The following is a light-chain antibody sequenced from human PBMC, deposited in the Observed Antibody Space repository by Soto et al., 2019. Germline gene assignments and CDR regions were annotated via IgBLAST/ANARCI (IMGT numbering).Light chain of an antibody. J-gene: IGKJ1*01. Sequence: EIVLTQSPGILSLSPGERATLSCRASQNIARSYLAWYHQKPGQAPRLLISAASTRATGIPDRFSGSGSGTDFTLTISRLEPEDFAVYYCQQYGSSPWTFGQGTNVEIK. CDR1: QNIARSY. CDR2: AAS. CDR3: QQYGSSPWT. V-gene: IGKV3-20*01.